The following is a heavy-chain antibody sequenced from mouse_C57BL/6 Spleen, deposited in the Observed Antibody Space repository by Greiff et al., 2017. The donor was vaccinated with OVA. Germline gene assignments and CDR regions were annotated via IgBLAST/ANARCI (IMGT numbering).Heavy chain of an antibody. V-gene: IGHV1-81*01. CDR3: ARSKIYYGNYVNYFDY. CDR1: GYTFTSYG. CDR2: IYPRSGNT. D-gene: IGHD2-1*01. J-gene: IGHJ2*01. Sequence: QVQLKESGAELARPGASVKLSCKASGYTFTSYGISWVKQRTGQGLEWIGEIYPRSGNTYYNEKFKGKATLTADKSSSTAYMELRSLTSEDSAVYFCARSKIYYGNYVNYFDYWGQGTTLTVSS.